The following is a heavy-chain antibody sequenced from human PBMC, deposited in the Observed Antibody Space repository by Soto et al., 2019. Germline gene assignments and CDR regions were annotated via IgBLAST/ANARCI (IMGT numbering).Heavy chain of an antibody. CDR3: ARTVGSGSPDFDY. CDR2: IYYSGNS. Sequence: QVQLQESGPGLLKTSQTLALTCSVSGASITSDGYYWSWIRQFPGKGLEWIGHIYYSGNSYYNLSLGSRLLISVDTSKNQFSLKLRSVTAADTAVYYCARTVGSGSPDFDYWGQGILVTVSS. J-gene: IGHJ4*02. V-gene: IGHV4-31*03. CDR1: GASITSDGYY. D-gene: IGHD3-10*01.